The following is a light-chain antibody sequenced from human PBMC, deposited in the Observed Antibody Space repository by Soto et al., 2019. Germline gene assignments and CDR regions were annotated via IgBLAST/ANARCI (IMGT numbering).Light chain of an antibody. J-gene: IGKJ1*01. CDR1: QNVSGDF. V-gene: IGKV3-20*01. CDR2: IGF. Sequence: IVLTQSPDILSLYPGERATLSCRASQNVSGDFLAWYQQKPGQAPRLLMYIGFRRATGIPDRFSGSGSGTDFALTISRLEPEDFAVYYCQLYGTSRTFGKGTKVEVK. CDR3: QLYGTSRT.